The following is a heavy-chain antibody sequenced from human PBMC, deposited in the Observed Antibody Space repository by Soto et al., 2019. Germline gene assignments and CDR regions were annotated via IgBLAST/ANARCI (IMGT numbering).Heavy chain of an antibody. V-gene: IGHV1-18*01. CDR3: ARDTEANRYND. CDR1: GYTFITSG. CDR2: IRPDNGNR. D-gene: IGHD1-20*01. J-gene: IGHJ1*01. Sequence: QVQGRQSGPEVKRPGASVTVSCKTSGYTFITSGISWVRQAPGQGLEWVGWIRPDNGNRNSAQRLQGRVTLTTDTSASTAYMELRSLTSDDTAMYYCARDTEANRYNDWGQGTLVTVSS.